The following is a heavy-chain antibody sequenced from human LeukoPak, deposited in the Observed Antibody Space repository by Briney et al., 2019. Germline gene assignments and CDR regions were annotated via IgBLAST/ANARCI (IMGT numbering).Heavy chain of an antibody. V-gene: IGHV3-30*03. D-gene: IGHD6-13*01. CDR2: ISYDGSNK. CDR1: GFTFSSYG. CDR3: ARDRGTSSWYGIGCDY. J-gene: IGHJ4*02. Sequence: GGSLRLSCAASGFTFSSYGMHWVRQAPGKGLEWVAVISYDGSNKYYADSVKGRFTISRDNSKNTLFLQMNSLRAEDTAVYYCARDRGTSSWYGIGCDYWGQGTLVTVSS.